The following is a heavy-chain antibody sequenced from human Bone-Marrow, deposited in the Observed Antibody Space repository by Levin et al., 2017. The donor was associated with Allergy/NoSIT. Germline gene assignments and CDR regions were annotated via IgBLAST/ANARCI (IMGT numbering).Heavy chain of an antibody. D-gene: IGHD1/OR15-1a*01. CDR1: GGTFSSYA. CDR3: AGVTTGTISGAFDI. Sequence: SVKVSCKASGGTFSSYAISWVRQAPGQGLEWMGGIIPIFGTANYAQKFQGRVTITADESTSTAYMELSSLRSEDTAVYYCAGVTTGTISGAFDIWGQGTMVTVSS. V-gene: IGHV1-69*13. J-gene: IGHJ3*02. CDR2: IIPIFGTA.